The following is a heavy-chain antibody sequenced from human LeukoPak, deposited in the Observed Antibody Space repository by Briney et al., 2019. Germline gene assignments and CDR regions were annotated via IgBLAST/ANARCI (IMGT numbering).Heavy chain of an antibody. Sequence: GGSLRLSCAASGFTFSSYSMNWVRQAPGKGLEWVSSISSSSSYIYYADSVKGRFTISRDNAKNTLYLQMNSLRVEDTAVYYCAKVAKYYYGSETYYFFEHWGQGTPVTASS. CDR3: AKVAKYYYGSETYYFFEH. CDR1: GFTFSSYS. J-gene: IGHJ4*02. D-gene: IGHD3-10*01. CDR2: ISSSSSYI. V-gene: IGHV3-21*01.